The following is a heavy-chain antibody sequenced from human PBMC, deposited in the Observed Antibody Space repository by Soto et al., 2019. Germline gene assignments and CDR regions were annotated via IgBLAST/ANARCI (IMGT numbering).Heavy chain of an antibody. CDR3: ATHNSGSRNGPHT. J-gene: IGHJ4*02. CDR2: VYYTGTT. V-gene: IGHV4-39*01. Sequence: HLQLQESGPGLVKPSETLSLTCTVAGGSIKNTGANWGWVRQPPGKGLEWIGSVYYTGTTHYNPSLQRRVNISIATPKNQCSLSVNSVAAADTAVYYSATHNSGSRNGPHTGGQGTLDTVSS. CDR1: GGSIKNTGAN. D-gene: IGHD1-26*01.